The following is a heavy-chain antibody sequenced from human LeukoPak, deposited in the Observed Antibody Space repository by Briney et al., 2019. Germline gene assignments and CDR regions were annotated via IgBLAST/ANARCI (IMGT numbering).Heavy chain of an antibody. CDR1: GFIFRSYW. J-gene: IGHJ4*02. CDR2: IDEHGFKT. CDR3: ARDGIACTRDY. Sequence: GGSLRLSCAASGFIFRSYWMVWVRQAPGKGLEWVASIDEHGFKTYYAASVTGRFTISKDTAKNSLDLQMNSLRAEDTAVYYCARDGIACTRDYWGQGALVTVSS. D-gene: IGHD1-1*01. V-gene: IGHV3-7*01.